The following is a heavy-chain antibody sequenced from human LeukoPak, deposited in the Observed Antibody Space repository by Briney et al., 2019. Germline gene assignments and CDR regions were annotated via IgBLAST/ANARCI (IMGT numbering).Heavy chain of an antibody. CDR1: GYTFTGYY. CDR3: AVLSIAVAGTTDYYFDY. J-gene: IGHJ4*02. Sequence: ASVKVSCKASGYTFTGYYMHWVRQAPGQGLEWMGRINPNSGGTNYAQKFQGRVTMTRDTSISTAYMELSRLRSDDTAVYCCAVLSIAVAGTTDYYFDYWGQGTLVTVSS. CDR2: INPNSGGT. V-gene: IGHV1-2*06. D-gene: IGHD6-19*01.